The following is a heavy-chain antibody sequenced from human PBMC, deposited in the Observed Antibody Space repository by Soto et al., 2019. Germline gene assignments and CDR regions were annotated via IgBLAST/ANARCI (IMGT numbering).Heavy chain of an antibody. CDR3: AREVYDFWRSPYGMDV. D-gene: IGHD3-3*01. Sequence: QVQLQESGPGLVKPSQTLSLTCTVSGGSISSGGYYWSWIRQHPGKGLEWIGYIYYSGSTYYNPSLKSRVTLSVDTSKNQFSLKLRSVPAADTAVYYCAREVYDFWRSPYGMDVWGQGTTVTVSS. V-gene: IGHV4-31*03. CDR1: GGSISSGGYY. J-gene: IGHJ6*02. CDR2: IYYSGST.